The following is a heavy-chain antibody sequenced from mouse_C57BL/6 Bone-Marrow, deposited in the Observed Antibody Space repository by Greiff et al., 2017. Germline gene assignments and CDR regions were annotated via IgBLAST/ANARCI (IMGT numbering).Heavy chain of an antibody. D-gene: IGHD2-4*01. CDR1: GYTFTSYG. CDR2: IYPRSGNT. CDR3: ARKGIYYDYDE. J-gene: IGHJ2*01. V-gene: IGHV1-81*01. Sequence: QVQLKQSGAELARPGASVKLSCKASGYTFTSYGISWVKQRTGQGLEWIGEIYPRSGNTYYNEKFKGKATLTADKSSSTAYMELRSLTSEDSAVYFCARKGIYYDYDEGGQGTTLTVSS.